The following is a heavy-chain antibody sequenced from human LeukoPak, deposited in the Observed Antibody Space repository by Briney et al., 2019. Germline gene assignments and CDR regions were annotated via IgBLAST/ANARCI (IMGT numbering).Heavy chain of an antibody. J-gene: IGHJ6*02. Sequence: PSETLSLTCAVYGGSFSGYYWSWIRQPPGKGLEWIGEINHSGSTNYNPSLESRVTISVGTSKNQFSLKLSSVTAADTAVYYCARGPGTQVLFVYYYYGMDVWGQGTTVTVSS. CDR1: GGSFSGYY. D-gene: IGHD1-1*01. CDR2: INHSGST. V-gene: IGHV4-34*01. CDR3: ARGPGTQVLFVYYYYGMDV.